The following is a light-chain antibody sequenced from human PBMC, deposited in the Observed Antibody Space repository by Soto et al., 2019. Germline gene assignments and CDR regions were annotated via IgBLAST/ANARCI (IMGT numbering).Light chain of an antibody. CDR1: QSIMSH. CDR2: AAS. Sequence: DIQMTQSPTSLSASVGDSVSITCRASQSIMSHLNWYQQKPGKAPKLLIYAASSLQSGVPSRFSGSGSGTDFTLTIRGLQPEDFATYYCQQSSGSRDWAFGQGTKVEIK. V-gene: IGKV1-39*01. CDR3: QQSSGSRDWA. J-gene: IGKJ1*01.